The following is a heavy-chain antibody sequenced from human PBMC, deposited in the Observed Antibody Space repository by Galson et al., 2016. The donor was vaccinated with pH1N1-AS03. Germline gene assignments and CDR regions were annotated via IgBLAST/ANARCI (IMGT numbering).Heavy chain of an antibody. D-gene: IGHD6-13*01. V-gene: IGHV4-59*01. CDR2: IYYSGST. CDR3: ARDPTWFWQQQHYFDS. J-gene: IGHJ4*02. Sequence: SETLSLTCTVSDGSIWSYYWSWIRQPPGKRLEWIANIYYSGSTNYNPSLKSRVTISADTSKNHFSLKLTSVTAADTAVYYCARDPTWFWQQQHYFDSWGQGILVTVSS. CDR1: DGSIWSYY.